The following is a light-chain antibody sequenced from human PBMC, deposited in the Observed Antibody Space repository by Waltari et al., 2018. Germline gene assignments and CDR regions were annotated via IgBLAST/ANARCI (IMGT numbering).Light chain of an antibody. CDR2: GAS. J-gene: IGKJ4*01. Sequence: LPCRASQRVPHNHLAWDQHKPGQAPRLLIYGASRRATATPDRISGSGSGTDFTLTISRLESEDSAVYFCQQYGSFTFGGGTKVEIK. V-gene: IGKV3-20*01. CDR3: QQYGSFT. CDR1: QRVPHNH.